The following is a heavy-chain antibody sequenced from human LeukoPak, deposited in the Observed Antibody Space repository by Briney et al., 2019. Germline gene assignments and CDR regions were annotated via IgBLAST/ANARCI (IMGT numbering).Heavy chain of an antibody. Sequence: GGSLRLSCSVSGFTLSDYYMTWIRQAPGKGLQWLSYISPAGTTYYADSLQGRFTISRDNTKTSLYLQMNSLRAEDTAVYYCANLLRWEPYWGQGTLVTVSS. V-gene: IGHV3-11*04. CDR1: GFTLSDYY. J-gene: IGHJ4*02. D-gene: IGHD4-23*01. CDR3: ANLLRWEPY. CDR2: ISPAGTT.